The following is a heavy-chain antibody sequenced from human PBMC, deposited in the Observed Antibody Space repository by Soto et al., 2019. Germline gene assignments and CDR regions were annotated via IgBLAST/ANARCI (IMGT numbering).Heavy chain of an antibody. Sequence: EVQLLESGGGLVQPGGSLRLSCAASGFTFSTYAMNWVRQASGKGLEWVSGISGSGDSTYYADYVKGRFTVSRDNSKNTLYLQMNSLRAEDTAVFYCAKERSSGWSFDYWGQGTLVTVSS. J-gene: IGHJ4*02. V-gene: IGHV3-23*01. CDR3: AKERSSGWSFDY. CDR2: ISGSGDST. CDR1: GFTFSTYA. D-gene: IGHD6-19*01.